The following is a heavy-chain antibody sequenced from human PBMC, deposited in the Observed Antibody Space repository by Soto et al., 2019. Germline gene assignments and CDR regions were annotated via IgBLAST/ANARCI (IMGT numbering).Heavy chain of an antibody. D-gene: IGHD4-17*01. V-gene: IGHV1-18*01. J-gene: IGHJ4*02. Sequence: QVQLVQSGAEVKKPGASVKVSCKASGYTFINYGISWARQAPGQGLEWMGWINTYNGNTNYAQKVQGRVTMTTDTSTRTAYMELRSLTSDDTAVYYCARCLTVNTEDDYWGQGTLVTVSS. CDR2: INTYNGNT. CDR1: GYTFINYG. CDR3: ARCLTVNTEDDY.